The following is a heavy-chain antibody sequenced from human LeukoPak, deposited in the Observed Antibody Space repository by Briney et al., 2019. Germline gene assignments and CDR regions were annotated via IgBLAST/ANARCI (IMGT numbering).Heavy chain of an antibody. CDR1: GGSISSGSYY. J-gene: IGHJ6*03. CDR2: IYTSGST. V-gene: IGHV4-61*02. D-gene: IGHD5-18*01. Sequence: SQTLSLTCTVSGGSISSGSYYWSWIRQPAGKGLEWIGRIYTSGSTNYNPSHKRRITISVDTSKNQFSLKLSSVTAADTAVYYCAREVEDTAMVWGYYYYMDVWGKGTTVTVSS. CDR3: AREVEDTAMVWGYYYYMDV.